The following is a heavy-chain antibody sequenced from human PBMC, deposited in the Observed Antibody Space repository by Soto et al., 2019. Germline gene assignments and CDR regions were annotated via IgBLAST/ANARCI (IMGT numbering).Heavy chain of an antibody. CDR1: GGSISSYY. CDR3: ARDVGVYDSSGYYVRGDAFDI. Sequence: PSETLSLTCTVSGGSISSYYWSWIRQPPGKGLEWIGYIYYSGSTNYNPSLKSRVTISVDTSKSQFSLKLSSVTAADTAVYYCARDVGVYDSSGYYVRGDAFDIWGQGTMVTVSS. D-gene: IGHD3-22*01. J-gene: IGHJ3*02. V-gene: IGHV4-59*01. CDR2: IYYSGST.